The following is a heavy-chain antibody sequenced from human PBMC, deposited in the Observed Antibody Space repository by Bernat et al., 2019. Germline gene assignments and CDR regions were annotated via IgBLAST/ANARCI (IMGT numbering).Heavy chain of an antibody. V-gene: IGHV3-74*01. D-gene: IGHD4-23*01. CDR2: INGDGSRT. Sequence: EVHLVESGGGLIQPGGSLRLSCAASGFTFSTYWMHWVRQAPGKGLVWVSRINGDGSRTTYADSVKGRFTISRDNAKNTLSLQMNSLRAEDTAVYYCARDPDYGGYSYFESWGQGTLVTVSS. CDR3: ARDPDYGGYSYFES. CDR1: GFTFSTYW. J-gene: IGHJ4*02.